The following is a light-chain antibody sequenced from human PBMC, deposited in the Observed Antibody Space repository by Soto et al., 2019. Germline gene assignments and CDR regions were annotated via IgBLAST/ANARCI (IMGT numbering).Light chain of an antibody. CDR1: QSVLYSANNENY. J-gene: IGKJ1*01. Sequence: DIVMTQSPASLAVPLGERATINCKSSQSVLYSANNENYLAWYQQKPGHPPKLLIYWASTRESGVPDRFSGSGSRTDFTLTISSLQAEDVAVYYCQQYYSTPWAFGQGTKVDIK. CDR3: QQYYSTPWA. V-gene: IGKV4-1*01. CDR2: WAS.